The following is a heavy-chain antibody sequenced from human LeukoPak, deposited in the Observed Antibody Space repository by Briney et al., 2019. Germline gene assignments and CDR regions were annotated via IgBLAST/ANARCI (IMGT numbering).Heavy chain of an antibody. V-gene: IGHV4-59*01. D-gene: IGHD6-13*01. CDR3: ARVTGYIIEDYFDY. CDR2: IYYSGST. Sequence: SETLSLTCTVSGGSISNYYWSWIRQPPGKGLEWVGYIYYSGSTNYNPSLKSRVTISVDTSKKQFSLKLSSVTAADTAVYYCARVTGYIIEDYFDYWGQGTLVTVSS. CDR1: GGSISNYY. J-gene: IGHJ4*02.